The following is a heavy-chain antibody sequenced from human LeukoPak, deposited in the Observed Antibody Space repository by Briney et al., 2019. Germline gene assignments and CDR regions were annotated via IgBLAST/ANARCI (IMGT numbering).Heavy chain of an antibody. J-gene: IGHJ4*02. D-gene: IGHD3-3*01. Sequence: PGGSLRLSCAVSGFSFRRYAMHWVRQAPGMGLEWVAVISDDGSNKYYADSVKGRFTISRDNSKNTLYLQMNSLRSEDTAMYYCARVGTSFDFWSGYQDDYWGQGTLVTVSS. CDR1: GFSFRRYA. CDR2: ISDDGSNK. V-gene: IGHV3-30-3*01. CDR3: ARVGTSFDFWSGYQDDY.